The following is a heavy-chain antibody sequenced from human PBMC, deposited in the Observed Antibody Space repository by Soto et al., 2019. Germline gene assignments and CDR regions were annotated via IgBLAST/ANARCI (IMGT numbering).Heavy chain of an antibody. CDR3: AKDGRTGERVY. CDR1: GFTFSSGA. J-gene: IGHJ4*02. D-gene: IGHD7-27*01. V-gene: IGHV3-23*01. CDR2: ISGSGGST. Sequence: EVQLLESGGGLVQPGGSLRLSWAASGFTFSSGAASLVRQAPGTGLEWVSAISGSGGSTYYADSVKGRFTISRDNSKNTLYLQMNSLRAEDTAVYYCAKDGRTGERVYWGQGTLVTVSS.